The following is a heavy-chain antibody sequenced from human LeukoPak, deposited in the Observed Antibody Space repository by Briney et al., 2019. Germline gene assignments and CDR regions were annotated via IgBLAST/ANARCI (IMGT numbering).Heavy chain of an antibody. CDR2: ISWNSGSI. CDR1: GFTFDDYA. Sequence: GRSLRLSCAASGFTFDDYAMHWVRQAPGKGLEWVSGISWNSGSIGYADSVKGRFTISRDNAKNSLYLQMNSLRAEGTALYYCAKDKIPFSSGLSNPDYWGQGTLVTVSS. CDR3: AKDKIPFSSGLSNPDY. J-gene: IGHJ4*02. D-gene: IGHD6-19*01. V-gene: IGHV3-9*01.